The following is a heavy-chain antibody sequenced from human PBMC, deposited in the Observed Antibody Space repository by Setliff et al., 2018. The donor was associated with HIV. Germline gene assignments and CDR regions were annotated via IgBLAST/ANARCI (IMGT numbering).Heavy chain of an antibody. Sequence: SGPTLVNPTQTLTLTCTLSGFSLSNPRMGVSWIRQPPGKALEWLAHIFSNDEKSYSTSLKSRLTISKDTSKRQVVLIMTNMDPVDTATYFCARSMDTGDYFDFWGQGTLVTVSS. CDR2: IFSNDEK. D-gene: IGHD3-10*01. V-gene: IGHV2-26*01. CDR3: ARSMDTGDYFDF. J-gene: IGHJ4*02. CDR1: GFSLSNPRMG.